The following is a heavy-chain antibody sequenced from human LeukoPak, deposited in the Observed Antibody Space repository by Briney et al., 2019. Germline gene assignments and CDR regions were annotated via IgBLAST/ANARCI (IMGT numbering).Heavy chain of an antibody. CDR2: MNPNSGNT. CDR3: ARVGANYDFWSGYYAGGYFDY. J-gene: IGHJ4*02. CDR1: AYRLMGYY. D-gene: IGHD3-3*01. V-gene: IGHV1-8*02. Sequence: ASVRVSCKASAYRLMGYYLQWVRQATGQGLEWMGWMNPNSGNTGYAQKFQGRVTMTRNTSISTAYMELSSLRSEDTAVYYCARVGANYDFWSGYYAGGYFDYWGQGTLVTVSS.